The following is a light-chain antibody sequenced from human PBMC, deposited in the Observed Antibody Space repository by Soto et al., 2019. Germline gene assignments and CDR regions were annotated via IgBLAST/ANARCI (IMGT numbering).Light chain of an antibody. CDR3: CSYAGSYIYV. Sequence: QSALTQPRSVSGSPVQSVTISCTGTSSDVGGYNYVSWYQQHPDKAPKVMIYDVTKRPSGVPDRFSGSKSGNTASLTISGLQAEDEADYYCCSYAGSYIYVFGTGTKLTVL. CDR1: SSDVGGYNY. V-gene: IGLV2-11*01. J-gene: IGLJ1*01. CDR2: DVT.